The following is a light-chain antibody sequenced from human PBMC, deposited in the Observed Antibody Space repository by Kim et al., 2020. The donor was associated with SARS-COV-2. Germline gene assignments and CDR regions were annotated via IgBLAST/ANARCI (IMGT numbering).Light chain of an antibody. CDR2: LGS. J-gene: IGKJ2*03. V-gene: IGKV2-28*01. CDR1: QSLLQSNGYNY. CDR3: RQSKQVPTS. Sequence: ERGSIACRSSQSLLQSNGYNYLDWDLQKPGQSPQLLIYLGSSRAAGVPDRFSGSGSGTDFTLKISRVEAEDVGIYYCRQSKQVPTSLGQGTKLEIK.